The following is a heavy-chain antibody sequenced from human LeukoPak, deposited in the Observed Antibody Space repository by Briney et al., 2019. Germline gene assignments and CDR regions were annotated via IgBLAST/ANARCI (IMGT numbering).Heavy chain of an antibody. V-gene: IGHV1-18*01. CDR1: GGTFSSYA. CDR3: ARDGTSPWYFDL. Sequence: GASVKVSCKAPGGTFSSYAISWVRQAPGQGLEWMGWISAYNGNTNYAQKLQGRVTMTTDTSTSAAYMELRSLRSDDTAVYYCARDGTSPWYFDLWGRGTLVTVSS. D-gene: IGHD1-14*01. J-gene: IGHJ2*01. CDR2: ISAYNGNT.